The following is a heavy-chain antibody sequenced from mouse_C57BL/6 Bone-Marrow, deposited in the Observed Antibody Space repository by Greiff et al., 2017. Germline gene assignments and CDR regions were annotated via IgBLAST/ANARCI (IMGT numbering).Heavy chain of an antibody. D-gene: IGHD1-1*01. Sequence: EVMLVESGGDLVKPGGSLKLSCAASGFTFSSYGMSWVRQTPDKGLEWVATISSGGSYTYYTDSVKWRFTISRDNAKNTLYLQMSSLKSEDTAMYYCARHSDYGRSYVDYWGQGTTLTVSS. CDR2: ISSGGSYT. J-gene: IGHJ2*01. CDR1: GFTFSSYG. V-gene: IGHV5-6*01. CDR3: ARHSDYGRSYVDY.